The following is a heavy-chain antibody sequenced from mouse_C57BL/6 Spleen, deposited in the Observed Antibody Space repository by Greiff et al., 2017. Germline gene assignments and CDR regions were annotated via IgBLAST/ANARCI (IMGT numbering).Heavy chain of an antibody. Sequence: VTLKESGTVLARPGASAKMSCKTSGYTFTSYWMHWVKQRPGQGLEWIGAIYPGNSDTSYNQKFKGKAKLTAVTSASTAYMELSSLTNEDSAVYYCTRYDYGSPYYFDYWGQGTTLTVSS. V-gene: IGHV1-5*01. CDR3: TRYDYGSPYYFDY. D-gene: IGHD1-1*01. J-gene: IGHJ2*01. CDR1: GYTFTSYW. CDR2: IYPGNSDT.